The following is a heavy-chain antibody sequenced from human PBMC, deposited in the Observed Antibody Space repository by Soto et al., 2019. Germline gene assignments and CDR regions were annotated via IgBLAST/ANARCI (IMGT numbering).Heavy chain of an antibody. CDR1: GFTFSSYW. V-gene: IGHV3-7*01. J-gene: IGHJ4*02. D-gene: IGHD5-12*01. Sequence: PGGSLRLSCAASGFTFSSYWMSWVRQAPGKGLEWVANIKRDGSNKYYVDTVKGRFTISRDNSKNTLYLQMNSLRAEDTAVYYCASATIKRWEYFDYWGQGTLVTVSS. CDR2: IKRDGSNK. CDR3: ASATIKRWEYFDY.